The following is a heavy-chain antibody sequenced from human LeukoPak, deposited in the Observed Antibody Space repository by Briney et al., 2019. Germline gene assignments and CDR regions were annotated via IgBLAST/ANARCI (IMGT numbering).Heavy chain of an antibody. Sequence: GGSLRLSCAASGFTFSTYAFHWVRQAPGKGLEWVATISYDGSFKKHADSLRGRFTISRDNSRDTLYLQMNSLKSDDTAAYFCARAPYYDSATFQDYWGQGTLVTVSS. CDR3: ARAPYYDSATFQDY. V-gene: IGHV3-30-3*01. J-gene: IGHJ4*02. CDR1: GFTFSTYA. CDR2: ISYDGSFK. D-gene: IGHD3-22*01.